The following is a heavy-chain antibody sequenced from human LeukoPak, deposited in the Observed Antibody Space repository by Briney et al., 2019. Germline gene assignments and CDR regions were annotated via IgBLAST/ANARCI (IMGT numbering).Heavy chain of an antibody. D-gene: IGHD3-22*01. J-gene: IGHJ4*02. Sequence: GASVKVSCKVSGYTLTELSMRWVRQAPGKGLEWMGGFDPEDGETIYAQKFQGRVTMTEDTSTDTAYMELSSLRSEDTAVYYCARGSVDYDSSGYRIDYWGQGTLVTVSS. CDR3: ARGSVDYDSSGYRIDY. V-gene: IGHV1-24*01. CDR1: GYTLTELS. CDR2: FDPEDGET.